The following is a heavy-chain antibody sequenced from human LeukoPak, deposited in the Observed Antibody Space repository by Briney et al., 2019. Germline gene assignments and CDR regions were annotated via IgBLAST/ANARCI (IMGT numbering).Heavy chain of an antibody. CDR1: GGFSSSSRYY. CDR2: IYYSGST. Sequence: SETLSLTCTVSGGFSSSSRYYWGWIRQPPGKGLEWIGSIYYSGSTYYNPSLKSRVTISVDTSKNQFSLKLSSVTATDTAVYYCARHPYQLLWLSWFDPWGQGTLVTVSS. J-gene: IGHJ5*02. D-gene: IGHD2-2*01. CDR3: ARHPYQLLWLSWFDP. V-gene: IGHV4-39*01.